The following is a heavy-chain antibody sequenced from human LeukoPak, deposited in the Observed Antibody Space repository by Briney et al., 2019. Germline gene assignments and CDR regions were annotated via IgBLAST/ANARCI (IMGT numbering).Heavy chain of an antibody. CDR2: INPSGGST. CDR1: GYTFTSYY. CDR3: VRGASSIAALNPFWYFDL. J-gene: IGHJ2*01. Sequence: ASVKVSCKSSGYTFTSYYMHWVRQGPGQGLEWIGIINPSGGSTSYAQKFKGRVTMTRDTSTNTVYMELSSLRSEDTAVFYCVRGASSIAALNPFWYFDLWGRGTLVTVSS. D-gene: IGHD6-6*01. V-gene: IGHV1-46*01.